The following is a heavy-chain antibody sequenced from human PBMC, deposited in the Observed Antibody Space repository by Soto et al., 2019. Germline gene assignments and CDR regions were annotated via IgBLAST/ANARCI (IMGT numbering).Heavy chain of an antibody. Sequence: GASVKVSCKASGGTFSSYAISWVRQAPGQGLEWMGGIIPIFGTANYAQKFQGRVTITADESTSTAYMELNNLRAEDTAVYFCAKDRGADISDYGMDVWGLGTTVTVSS. CDR3: AKDRGADISDYGMDV. CDR2: IIPIFGTA. V-gene: IGHV1-69*13. CDR1: GGTFSSYA. D-gene: IGHD3-9*01. J-gene: IGHJ6*02.